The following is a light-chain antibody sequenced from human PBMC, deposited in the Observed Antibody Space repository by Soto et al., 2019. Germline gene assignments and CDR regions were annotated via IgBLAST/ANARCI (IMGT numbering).Light chain of an antibody. CDR3: QQYGSSPIT. J-gene: IGKJ5*01. CDR2: DAS. V-gene: IGKV3D-20*01. Sequence: IVLTQSPATMSLSPGERATLSCGASERVSSSYVAWYQMKAGLAPRLLIHDASTRASGIPDRFRGSKSGIDVTLTIRGLEPEDAALYYCQQYGSSPITFGQGTRRE. CDR1: ERVSSSY.